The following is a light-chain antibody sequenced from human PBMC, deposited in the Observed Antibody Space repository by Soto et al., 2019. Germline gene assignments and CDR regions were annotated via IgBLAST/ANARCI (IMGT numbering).Light chain of an antibody. Sequence: QSVLTQPASVSASPGQSITVSCTGSSSDVGGYNFVSWYQQHPGKAPKLMIYEVNNRPSGVSDRFYGSKSDNTASLTISGLQAEDEADYYCSSYTRSSTVLFGGGTKVTVL. CDR1: SSDVGGYNF. CDR3: SSYTRSSTVL. J-gene: IGLJ2*01. V-gene: IGLV2-14*01. CDR2: EVN.